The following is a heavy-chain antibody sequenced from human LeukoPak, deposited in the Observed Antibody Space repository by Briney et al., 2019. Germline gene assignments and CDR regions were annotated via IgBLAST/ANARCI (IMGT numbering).Heavy chain of an antibody. Sequence: SQTLSLTCAISGDSVFSNSAAWNWIRLSPSRGLEWLGRTYYRSKWYFEYALSVNGRITITPDTSKNHFSLQLNSVSPDDTAVYYCARGVAASGLGYWGQGTLVTVSS. D-gene: IGHD2-15*01. CDR3: ARGVAASGLGY. CDR2: TYYRSKWYF. CDR1: GDSVFSNSAA. V-gene: IGHV6-1*01. J-gene: IGHJ4*02.